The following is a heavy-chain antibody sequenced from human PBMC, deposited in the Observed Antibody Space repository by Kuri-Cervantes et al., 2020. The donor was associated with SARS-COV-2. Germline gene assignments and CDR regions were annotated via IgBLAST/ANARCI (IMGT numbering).Heavy chain of an antibody. D-gene: IGHD6-19*01. V-gene: IGHV4-34*01. CDR1: GGSFSGYS. J-gene: IGHJ4*02. CDR3: ARVQWLLHVVFDY. Sequence: SQTLSHTCVVYGGSFSGYSWTWICQSPGKGLEWIVVINNSVRTKYNPTLKSRVTISVDTSKNQFAPKQSSVTAADTAVYYCARVQWLLHVVFDYWGQGTLVTVSS. CDR2: INNSVRT.